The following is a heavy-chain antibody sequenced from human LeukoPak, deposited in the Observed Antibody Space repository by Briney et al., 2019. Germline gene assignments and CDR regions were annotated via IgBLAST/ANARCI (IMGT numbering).Heavy chain of an antibody. CDR3: ATSPRGSGSSTLLGVDFDL. D-gene: IGHD3-10*01. Sequence: PSGTLSLTCAVSGGSISSSSYYWGWIRQSPGKGLEWIGTSYYSGTTYYNPSFTSRVTMSVHTSKNQFCLNLSSVTAADADVYYCATSPRGSGSSTLLGVDFDLWGQGTMVTVSS. CDR1: GGSISSSSYY. V-gene: IGHV4-39*01. J-gene: IGHJ3*01. CDR2: SYYSGTT.